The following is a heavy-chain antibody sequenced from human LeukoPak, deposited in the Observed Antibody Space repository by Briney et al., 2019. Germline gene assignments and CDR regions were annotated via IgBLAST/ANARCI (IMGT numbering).Heavy chain of an antibody. D-gene: IGHD3-3*01. V-gene: IGHV3-21*01. Sequence: GGSLRLSCAASGFTFSRYSMNWVRQAPGKGLEWVSSISSSSSYIYYADSVKGRFTISRDNAKNSLYLQMNSLRAEDTAVYYCARLAFITIFGVAPNTDAFDIWGQGTMVTVPS. J-gene: IGHJ3*02. CDR2: ISSSSSYI. CDR1: GFTFSRYS. CDR3: ARLAFITIFGVAPNTDAFDI.